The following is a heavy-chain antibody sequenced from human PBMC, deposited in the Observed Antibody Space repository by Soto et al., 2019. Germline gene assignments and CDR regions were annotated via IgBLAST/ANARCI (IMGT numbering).Heavy chain of an antibody. CDR1: GGTFSSYA. CDR2: IIPIFGTA. CDR3: ARGPPKGYYYYGMDV. V-gene: IGHV1-69*13. J-gene: IGHJ6*02. Sequence: SVKVSCKASGGTFSSYAISWVRQAPGQGLEWMGGIIPIFGTANYAQKFQGRVTITADESTSTAYMELSSLRSEDTAVYYCARGPPKGYYYYGMDVWGQGTTVTVSS.